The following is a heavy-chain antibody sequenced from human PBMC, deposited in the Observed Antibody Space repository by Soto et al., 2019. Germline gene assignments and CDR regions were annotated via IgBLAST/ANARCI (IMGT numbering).Heavy chain of an antibody. CDR3: ARDRTTHYYYGMDV. J-gene: IGHJ6*02. D-gene: IGHD4-17*01. Sequence: PGGSLRLSCAASGFTFSSYSMNWVRQAPGKGLEWVSSISSSSSYIYYADSVKGRFTISRDNAKNSLYLQMNSLRAEDTAVYYCARDRTTHYYYGMDVWGQGTTVTVSS. CDR2: ISSSSSYI. V-gene: IGHV3-21*01. CDR1: GFTFSSYS.